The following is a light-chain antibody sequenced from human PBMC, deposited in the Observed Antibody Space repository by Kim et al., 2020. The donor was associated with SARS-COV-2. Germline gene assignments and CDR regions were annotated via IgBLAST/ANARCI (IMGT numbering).Light chain of an antibody. Sequence: QSALTQPRSVSGSPGQSVTISCTGTSSDVGGYNYVSWYQQHPGKAPTLMSYDVSKRPSGVPDRFSGSKSGNTASLTISGLQAEDEADYYCCSYAGSYSVFGGGTKLAV. CDR2: DVS. V-gene: IGLV2-11*01. CDR3: CSYAGSYSV. CDR1: SSDVGGYNY. J-gene: IGLJ3*02.